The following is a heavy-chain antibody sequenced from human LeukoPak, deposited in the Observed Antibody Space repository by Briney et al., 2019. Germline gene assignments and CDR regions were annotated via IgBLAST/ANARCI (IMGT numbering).Heavy chain of an antibody. J-gene: IGHJ5*01. D-gene: IGHD3-10*01. CDR1: GGSFSGYY. CDR2: IYSRGST. CDR3: ATDGMVRGPDAWFDS. Sequence: SETLSLTCVVSGGSFSGYYWSWIRQPAGKGLEWIGRIYSRGSTNYNPSLKSRVTMSVDTSKNQFSLKLSSVTAADTAVYYCATDGMVRGPDAWFDSWGQGTLVTVSS. V-gene: IGHV4-4*07.